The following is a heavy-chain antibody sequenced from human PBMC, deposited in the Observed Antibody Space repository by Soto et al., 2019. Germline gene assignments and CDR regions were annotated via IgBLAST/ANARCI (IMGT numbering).Heavy chain of an antibody. CDR1: GFTFSSYA. D-gene: IGHD3-16*01. J-gene: IGHJ4*02. Sequence: QVQLVESGGGVVQPGRSLRLSCAASGFTFSSYAMHWVRQAPGKGLEWVAVISYDGSNKYYADSVKGRFTISRDNSKNTLYLQMNSLRAEDTAVYYCARDSFFGYFDYWGQGTLVTVSS. CDR3: ARDSFFGYFDY. CDR2: ISYDGSNK. V-gene: IGHV3-30-3*01.